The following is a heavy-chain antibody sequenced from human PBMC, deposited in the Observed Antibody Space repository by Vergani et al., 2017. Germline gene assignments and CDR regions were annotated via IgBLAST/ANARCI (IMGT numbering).Heavy chain of an antibody. Sequence: EVQLVESGGGLVQPGGSLRLSCAASGFTFSSYEMNWVRQAPGKGLEWVSYISSSGSTIYYADSVKGRFTISRDNAKTSLYLQMNSLRAEDTAVYYCARATDVDTAYDYWGQGTLVTVSS. CDR3: ARATDVDTAYDY. J-gene: IGHJ4*02. CDR1: GFTFSSYE. CDR2: ISSSGSTI. V-gene: IGHV3-48*03. D-gene: IGHD5-18*01.